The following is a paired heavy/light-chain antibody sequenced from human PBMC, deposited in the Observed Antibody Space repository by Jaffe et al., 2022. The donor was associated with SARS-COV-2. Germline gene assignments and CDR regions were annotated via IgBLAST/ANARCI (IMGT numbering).Heavy chain of an antibody. CDR2: IKSATDGGST. V-gene: IGHV3-15*01. CDR1: GFTFTNAW. CDR3: TTDKGYYYEN. Sequence: EVQIVESGGGLVKPGGSLRLSCAASGFTFTNAWMSWVRQAPGEGLEWLGRIKSATDGGSTDYAAPVKGRFTISRDDSKNTLYLQMNSLKTEDTAMYYCTTDKGYYYENWGQGTLVTVSS. J-gene: IGHJ4*02.
Light chain of an antibody. CDR3: QQTYITLRTT. V-gene: IGKV1-39*01. Sequence: DIQMTQSPSSLSASVGDRVTITCRASQNINSFLNWYQQKPGKAPKLLIYAASSLQSGVPSRFRGSGSGTDFTLTISSLQPEDFATYYCQQTYITLRTTFGQGTKLEIK. CDR1: QNINSF. CDR2: AAS. J-gene: IGKJ2*01.